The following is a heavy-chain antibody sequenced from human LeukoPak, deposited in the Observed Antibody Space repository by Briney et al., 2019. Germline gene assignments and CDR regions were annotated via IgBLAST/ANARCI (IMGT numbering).Heavy chain of an antibody. CDR1: GFTFSNSW. J-gene: IGHJ4*02. D-gene: IGHD2-15*01. V-gene: IGHV3-21*01. Sequence: PGGSLRLSCAASGFTFSNSWMSWVRQAPGKGLEWVSSISSSSSYIYYADSVKGRFTISRDNAKNSLYLQMNSLRAEDTAVYYCARIVVVAANDDYWGQGTLVTVSS. CDR3: ARIVVVAANDDY. CDR2: ISSSSSYI.